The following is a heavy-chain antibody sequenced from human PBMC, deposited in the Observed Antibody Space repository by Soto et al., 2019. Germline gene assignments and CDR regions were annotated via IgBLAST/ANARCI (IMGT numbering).Heavy chain of an antibody. V-gene: IGHV3-72*01. CDR2: TSNKANSYTT. Sequence: EVQLVESGGGLVQPGGSLRLSCAASGFTFSDHYMDCVRHAPGKGLQWVGRTSNKANSYTTEYAASVKGRLPVARDDSQNSLSLQMNSLKSEYTAVYYWARAGGMLRGYQYDMDVWGQGTTVTVSS. CDR1: GFTFSDHY. J-gene: IGHJ6*02. CDR3: ARAGGMLRGYQYDMDV. D-gene: IGHD3-10*01.